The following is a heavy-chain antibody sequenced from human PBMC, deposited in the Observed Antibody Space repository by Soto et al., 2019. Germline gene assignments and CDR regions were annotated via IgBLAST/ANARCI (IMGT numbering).Heavy chain of an antibody. Sequence: QVQLVQSGAEVKKPGSSVKVSCKASGGTFSSYASSWVRQAPGQGLEWMGGIIPIFGTANYAQKFQGRVTTTKDESTSTAYRELGSLRSEDTAVYYCASHSYGYFPHYYHGMDVWGQGTTVTVSS. V-gene: IGHV1-69*05. CDR1: GGTFSSYA. CDR3: ASHSYGYFPHYYHGMDV. D-gene: IGHD5-18*01. J-gene: IGHJ6*02. CDR2: IIPIFGTA.